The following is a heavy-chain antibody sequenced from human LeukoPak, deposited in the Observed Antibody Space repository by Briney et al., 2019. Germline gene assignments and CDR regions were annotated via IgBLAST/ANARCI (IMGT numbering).Heavy chain of an antibody. J-gene: IGHJ6*03. Sequence: SETLSLTCTVSGGSISNYYWSWVRQPSGKGLEWIGYIDNSGSITYNPSLKSRVTISVDMSKSQFSLKLTSVTAADTAVYYCTRRGFMDAWGKGTTVTVSS. V-gene: IGHV4-59*01. CDR2: IDNSGSI. CDR1: GGSISNYY. CDR3: TRRGFMDA.